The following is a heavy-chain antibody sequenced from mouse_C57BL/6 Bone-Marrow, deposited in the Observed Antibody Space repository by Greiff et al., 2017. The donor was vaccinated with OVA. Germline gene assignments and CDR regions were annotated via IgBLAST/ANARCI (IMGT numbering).Heavy chain of an antibody. CDR1: GYTFTSYG. D-gene: IGHD3-1*01. CDR2: IYPRSGNT. V-gene: IGHV1-81*01. Sequence: QVQLQQSGAELARPGASVKLSCKASGYTFTSYGISWVKQRTGQGLEWIGEIYPRSGNTYYNEKFKGKATLTADKSSSTAYMELRSLTYEDSAVYFCARKEVTGFAYWGQGTLVTVSA. J-gene: IGHJ3*01. CDR3: ARKEVTGFAY.